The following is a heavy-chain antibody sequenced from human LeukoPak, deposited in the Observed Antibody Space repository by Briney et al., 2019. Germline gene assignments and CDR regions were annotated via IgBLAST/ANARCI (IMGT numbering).Heavy chain of an antibody. CDR2: ISGGSSFT. CDR3: AKDGSSYYYIYY. V-gene: IGHV3-21*01. D-gene: IGHD3-22*01. J-gene: IGHJ4*02. CDR1: GFSFSSFS. Sequence: GGSLRLSCAASGFSFSSFSMNWVRQAPGKGLEWVSYISGGSSFTYYVDSVKGRFTISRDNAKNSLYLQMNSLRADDTAVYYCAKDGSSYYYIYYWGQGTLVTVSS.